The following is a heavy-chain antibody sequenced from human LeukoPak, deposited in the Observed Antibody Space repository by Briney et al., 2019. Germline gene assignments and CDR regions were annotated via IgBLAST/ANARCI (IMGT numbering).Heavy chain of an antibody. Sequence: ASVTVSCKPSKYTFTDYYLHWVRQAPGQGLEWMGWINPNSGGASYAQKFQGRVTMTRDTSISTAYMELSRLRSDDTAVYYCARSYGSGRRDAFDFWGQGTMVTVSS. CDR3: ARSYGSGRRDAFDF. J-gene: IGHJ3*01. V-gene: IGHV1-2*02. D-gene: IGHD3-10*01. CDR1: KYTFTDYY. CDR2: INPNSGGA.